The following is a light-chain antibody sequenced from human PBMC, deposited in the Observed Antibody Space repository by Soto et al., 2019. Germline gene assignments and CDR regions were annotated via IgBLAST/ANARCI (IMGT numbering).Light chain of an antibody. CDR2: DAS. CDR3: QLRNIWPFT. V-gene: IGKV3-11*01. Sequence: EILLTQSPATLSLSPGERATLSCRASQDVDSYLAWYQQTPGQAPRLLIYDASNRAPGIPARFSGSGSGTDVTLTISSLAPEAFAAYCCQLRNIWPFTFGPGTKVHIE. CDR1: QDVDSY. J-gene: IGKJ3*01.